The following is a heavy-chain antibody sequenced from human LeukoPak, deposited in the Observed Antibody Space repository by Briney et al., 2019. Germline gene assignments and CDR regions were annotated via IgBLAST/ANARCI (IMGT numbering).Heavy chain of an antibody. D-gene: IGHD2-21*01. V-gene: IGHV3-15*01. J-gene: IGHJ4*02. CDR3: TREYWGASRG. CDR2: IITKVDGATT. Sequence: GSLRLSCVASGFTFTNTWMRWVRQVPEGGRGWVGLIITKVDGATTEYTAAVKGRFTISRDDSQNTLFLQIDSQKIDDTAISYCTREYWGASRGWGQGTLVTVSS. CDR1: GFTFTNTW.